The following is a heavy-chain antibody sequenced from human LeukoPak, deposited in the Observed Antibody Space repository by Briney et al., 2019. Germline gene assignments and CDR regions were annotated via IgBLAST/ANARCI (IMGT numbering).Heavy chain of an antibody. D-gene: IGHD3-10*01. J-gene: IGHJ4*02. CDR3: ARAFDYGSGIYPDY. Sequence: PGGSLRLSCAASGFTFSSYGIYWVRQAPGKGLEYVSAISSNGGATYYANSVKGRFTISRDNSRNTVYLQMGSLRSEDMAVYYCARAFDYGSGIYPDYWGQGTLVTVSS. CDR1: GFTFSSYG. CDR2: ISSNGGAT. V-gene: IGHV3-64*01.